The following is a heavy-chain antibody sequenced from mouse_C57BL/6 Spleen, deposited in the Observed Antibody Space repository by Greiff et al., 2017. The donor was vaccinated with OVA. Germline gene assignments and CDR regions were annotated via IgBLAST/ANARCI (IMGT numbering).Heavy chain of an antibody. CDR2: ISYSGST. V-gene: IGHV3-8*01. CDR1: GYSITSDY. D-gene: IGHD1-1*01. Sequence: EVQRVESGPGLAKPSQTLSLTCSVTGYSITSDYWNWIRKFPGNKLEYMGYISYSGSTYYNPSLKSRISITRDTSKNQYYLQLNSVTTEDTATYYCARSPHYYGSSYGYFDVWGTGTTVTVSS. CDR3: ARSPHYYGSSYGYFDV. J-gene: IGHJ1*03.